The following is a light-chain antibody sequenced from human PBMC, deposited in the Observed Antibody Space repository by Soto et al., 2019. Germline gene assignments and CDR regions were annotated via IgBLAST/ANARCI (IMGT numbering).Light chain of an antibody. CDR1: QTISSW. J-gene: IGKJ1*01. CDR2: EAS. V-gene: IGKV1-5*03. Sequence: DLQMTQSPSTLSGSVGDRVTITCRASQTISSWLAWFQQKAGKAPRLLIYEASRLESGVPSRISGSGSGTEFTLTISSLQPDDFATYYCQQYTSYPWTFGQGTKVEIK. CDR3: QQYTSYPWT.